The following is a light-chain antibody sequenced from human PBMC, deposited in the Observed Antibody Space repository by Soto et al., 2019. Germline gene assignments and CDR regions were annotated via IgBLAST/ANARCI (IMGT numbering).Light chain of an antibody. Sequence: QSVLTQPASVSGSPGQSITISCTGSSSYIVAYNYVSWFQQYPGKAPKLIISEVSNRPSGVSNRFSGSKSGTAASLTISGLQTEDEADYFCFSFTTDWTHVFGTGTKVTVL. CDR2: EVS. CDR3: FSFTTDWTHV. J-gene: IGLJ1*01. CDR1: SSYIVAYNY. V-gene: IGLV2-14*01.